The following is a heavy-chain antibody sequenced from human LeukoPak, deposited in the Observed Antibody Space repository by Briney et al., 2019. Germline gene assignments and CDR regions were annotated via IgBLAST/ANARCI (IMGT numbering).Heavy chain of an antibody. CDR1: GGSISNYY. V-gene: IGHV4-4*07. D-gene: IGHD1/OR15-1a*01. J-gene: IGHJ5*02. CDR2: MYSSGST. CDR3: ARDSDKQPNWFDP. Sequence: SETLSLTCTVSGGSISNYYWSCIRQPAGKGLEWIGRMYSSGSTNYNPSLKSRVTMLADTSKNQLSLKLTSATAADAAVYYCARDSDKQPNWFDPWGQGTLVTVSS.